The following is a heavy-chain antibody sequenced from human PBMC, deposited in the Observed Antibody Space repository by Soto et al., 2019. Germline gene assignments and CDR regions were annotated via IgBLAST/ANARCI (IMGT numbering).Heavy chain of an antibody. J-gene: IGHJ6*02. D-gene: IGHD3-9*01. V-gene: IGHV1-46*03. CDR1: GYTFTSYY. CDR3: ARGDYDILTGRNYYGMDV. Sequence: ASVKVSCKASGYTFTSYYMHWVRQAPGQGLEWMGIIYPSGGSTSYAQKFQGRVTMTRDTSTSTVYMELSSLRSEDTAVYYCARGDYDILTGRNYYGMDVWGQGTTVTVSS. CDR2: IYPSGGST.